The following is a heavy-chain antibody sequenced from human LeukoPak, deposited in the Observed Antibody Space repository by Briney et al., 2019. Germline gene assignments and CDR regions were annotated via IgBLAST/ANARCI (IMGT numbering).Heavy chain of an antibody. CDR2: INHSGST. V-gene: IGHV4-34*01. CDR3: ARGRPIAGAVLNLDY. J-gene: IGHJ4*02. CDR1: GGSFSGYY. D-gene: IGHD6-13*01. Sequence: SETRSLTCAVYGGSFSGYYWSWIRQPPGKGLEWIGEINHSGSTNYNPSLKSRVTISVDTSKNQFSLKLSSVTAADTAVYYCARGRPIAGAVLNLDYWGQGTLVTVSS.